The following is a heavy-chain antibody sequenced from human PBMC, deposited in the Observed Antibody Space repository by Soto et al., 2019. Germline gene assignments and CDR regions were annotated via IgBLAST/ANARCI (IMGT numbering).Heavy chain of an antibody. D-gene: IGHD2-15*01. V-gene: IGHV3-48*01. CDR2: ISSSSSTI. CDR1: GFTFSSYS. Sequence: GGSLRLSCAASGFTFSSYSMNWVRQAPGKGLEWVSYISSSSSTIYYADSVKGRFTISRDNAKNSLYLQMNSLRAEDTAVYYCASGSGLLGYCSGGSCYSVWDVWGKGTTVTVSS. J-gene: IGHJ6*04. CDR3: ASGSGLLGYCSGGSCYSVWDV.